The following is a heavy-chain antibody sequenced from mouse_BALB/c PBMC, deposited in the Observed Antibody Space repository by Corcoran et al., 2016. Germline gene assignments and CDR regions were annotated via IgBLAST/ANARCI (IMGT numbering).Heavy chain of an antibody. CDR3: ASIRPGAY. D-gene: IGHD2-12*01. Sequence: QIQFVQTGPELTKPGETVKISCQASGHTFPNFGMNWVKQAPGQGLKWIGWINTYTGEPTYADDFKGRFAFSLETSASTAYLQINNHKNEDTATYFCASIRPGAYWGQGTLVTVSA. V-gene: IGHV9-3-1*01. CDR1: GHTFPNFG. J-gene: IGHJ3*01. CDR2: INTYTGEP.